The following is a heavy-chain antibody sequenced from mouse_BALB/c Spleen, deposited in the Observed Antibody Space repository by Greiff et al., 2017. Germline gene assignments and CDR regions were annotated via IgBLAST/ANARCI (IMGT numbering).Heavy chain of an antibody. Sequence: GKLMESGPGLVAPSQSLSITCTVSGFSLTGYGVNWVRQPPGKGLEWLGMIWGDGSTDYNSALKSRLSISKDNSKSQVFLKMNSLQTDDTARYYCARAGVYGYYVRAMDYWGQGTSVTVSS. CDR2: IWGDGST. CDR1: GFSLTGYG. V-gene: IGHV2-6-7*01. D-gene: IGHD1-1*01. CDR3: ARAGVYGYYVRAMDY. J-gene: IGHJ4*01.